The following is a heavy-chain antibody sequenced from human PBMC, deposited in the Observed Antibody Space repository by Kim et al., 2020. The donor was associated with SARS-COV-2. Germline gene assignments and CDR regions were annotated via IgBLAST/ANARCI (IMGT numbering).Heavy chain of an antibody. Sequence: ASVKVSCKASRYTFTSYAMHWVRQAPGQRLEWMGWINAGNGNTKYSQKFQGRVTITRDTSASTAYMELSSLRSEDTAVYYCARDALLWFGEPPMDYWGQGTLVTVSS. J-gene: IGHJ4*02. V-gene: IGHV1-3*01. D-gene: IGHD3-10*01. CDR1: RYTFTSYA. CDR2: INAGNGNT. CDR3: ARDALLWFGEPPMDY.